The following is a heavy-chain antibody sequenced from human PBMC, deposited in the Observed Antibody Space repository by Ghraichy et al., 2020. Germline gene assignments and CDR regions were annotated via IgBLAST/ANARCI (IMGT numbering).Heavy chain of an antibody. CDR2: INPNSGGT. CDR1: GYTFTGYY. CDR3: ARAYCSGGSCYYRYFDY. J-gene: IGHJ4*02. V-gene: IGHV1-2*06. Sequence: ASVKVSCKASGYTFTGYYMHWVRQAPGQGLEWMGRINPNSGGTNYAQKFQGRVTMTRDTSISTAYMELSRLRSDDTAVYYCARAYCSGGSCYYRYFDYWGQGTLVTVSS. D-gene: IGHD2-15*01.